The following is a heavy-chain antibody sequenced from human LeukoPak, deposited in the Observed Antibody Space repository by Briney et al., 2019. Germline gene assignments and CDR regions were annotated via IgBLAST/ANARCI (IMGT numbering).Heavy chain of an antibody. V-gene: IGHV1-2*02. CDR3: ARELGRNAFDV. J-gene: IGHJ3*01. CDR2: ISPDNGAT. Sequence: ASVTVSCKASGYTFSHNHMYWIRQAPGQGLECMGWISPDNGATNYAQKFQGRITMTGDTSISTGYMELSSLTSDDTAIYFCARELGRNAFDVWGQGTLVTVSS. D-gene: IGHD3-10*01. CDR1: GYTFSHNH.